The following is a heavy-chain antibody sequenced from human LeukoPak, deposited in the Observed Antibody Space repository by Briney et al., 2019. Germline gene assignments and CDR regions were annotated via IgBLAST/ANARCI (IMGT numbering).Heavy chain of an antibody. CDR2: IYYSGST. CDR1: GGSISSSSYY. CDR3: ARDHWYYYDSSGQFDY. Sequence: PSETLSLTCTVSGGSISSSSYYWGWIRQPPGKGLEWIGSIYYSGSTYYNPSLKSRVTISVDTSKNQFSLKLSSVTAADTAVYYCARDHWYYYDSSGQFDYWGQGTLVTVSS. V-gene: IGHV4-39*01. D-gene: IGHD3-22*01. J-gene: IGHJ4*02.